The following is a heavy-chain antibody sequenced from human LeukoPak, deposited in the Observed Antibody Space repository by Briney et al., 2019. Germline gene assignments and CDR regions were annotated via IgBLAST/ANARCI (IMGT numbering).Heavy chain of an antibody. Sequence: SVKVSCKASGYTFTSYAMHWVRQAPGQRLEWMGWINAGNGNTKYSQKFQGRVTITRDTSASTAYMELSSLRSEDTAVYYCARPLALAGTFDYWGQGTLVTVSS. CDR2: INAGNGNT. V-gene: IGHV1-3*01. CDR3: ARPLALAGTFDY. D-gene: IGHD6-19*01. CDR1: GYTFTSYA. J-gene: IGHJ4*02.